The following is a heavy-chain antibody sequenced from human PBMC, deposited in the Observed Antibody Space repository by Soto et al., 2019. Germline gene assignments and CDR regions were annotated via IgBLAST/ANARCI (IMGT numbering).Heavy chain of an antibody. V-gene: IGHV4-4*07. CDR3: ARGHCTSTSCYPSDY. J-gene: IGHJ4*02. Sequence: PSETLSLTCTVSGTSISSYYWSWIRQPAGKGLEWIGRIYISGSTDYNPSLKSRVTMSVDTSKNQFSLKLSSVTAADTAVYYCARGHCTSTSCYPSDYWGQGALVTVPQ. CDR2: IYISGST. D-gene: IGHD2-2*01. CDR1: GTSISSYY.